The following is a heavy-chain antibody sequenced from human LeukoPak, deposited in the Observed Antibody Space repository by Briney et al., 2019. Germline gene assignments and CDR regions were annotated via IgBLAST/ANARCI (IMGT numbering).Heavy chain of an antibody. CDR2: INHSGST. V-gene: IGHV4-34*01. Sequence: SETLSLTCAVYGGSFRGYYWSWIRQPPGKGLEWIGEINHSGSTNYNPSLKSRVTISVDTSNNQFSLKLSSVTAADTAVYYCASTPLFYDSSGTFAYWGQGTLVTVPS. CDR3: ASTPLFYDSSGTFAY. J-gene: IGHJ4*02. D-gene: IGHD3-22*01. CDR1: GGSFRGYY.